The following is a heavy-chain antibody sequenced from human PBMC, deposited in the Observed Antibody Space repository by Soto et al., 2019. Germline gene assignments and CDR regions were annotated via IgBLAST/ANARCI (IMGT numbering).Heavy chain of an antibody. CDR1: GYTFTSYG. CDR2: ISAYNGNT. D-gene: IGHD1-26*01. J-gene: IGHJ4*02. Sequence: VASVKVSCKASGYTFTSYGISWVRQAPGQGLEWMGWISAYNGNTNCAQKFQGRVTMTTDTSTSTAYMELRSLRSDDTAVYYCARDTPVGATTDFDYWGQGTLVTVSS. CDR3: ARDTPVGATTDFDY. V-gene: IGHV1-18*01.